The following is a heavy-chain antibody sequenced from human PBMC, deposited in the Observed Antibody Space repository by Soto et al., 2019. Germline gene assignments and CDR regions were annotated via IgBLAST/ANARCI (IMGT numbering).Heavy chain of an antibody. CDR2: ISGSGTTA. CDR1: GFFFASYA. Sequence: GGSLRLACAALGFFFASYAMSWVRRAPGKGLEGVSAISGSGTTAYYAHSVKGRITSSRDNSKKTMYLQMNSLGAEDTAVYYCAKTTDGWFSAFEIWGQGTMVTVSS. D-gene: IGHD6-19*01. CDR3: AKTTDGWFSAFEI. V-gene: IGHV3-23*01. J-gene: IGHJ3*02.